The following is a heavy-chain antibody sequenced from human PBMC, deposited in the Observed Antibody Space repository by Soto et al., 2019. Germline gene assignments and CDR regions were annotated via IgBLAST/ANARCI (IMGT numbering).Heavy chain of an antibody. Sequence: GASVKVSCKASGYTFTSYAMHWVRQAPGQRLEWMGWINAGNGNTKYSQKFQGRVTITRDTSASTAYMELSSLRSEDTAVYYCARDRHDSSGYYYSGPGDWFDPWGQGTLVTVSS. D-gene: IGHD3-22*01. CDR2: INAGNGNT. CDR3: ARDRHDSSGYYYSGPGDWFDP. V-gene: IGHV1-3*01. J-gene: IGHJ5*02. CDR1: GYTFTSYA.